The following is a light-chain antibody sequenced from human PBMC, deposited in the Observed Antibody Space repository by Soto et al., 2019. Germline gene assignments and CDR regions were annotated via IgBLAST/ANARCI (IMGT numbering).Light chain of an antibody. Sequence: ETVMTQSPATLSGSPGEIASLSCMASQSVYSSLAWYQHTPGQAPRVLIFGASSRAAGIPDRFSGGGSGTDFTLTISRLEPEDFAVYYCQQFSSYPLTFGGGTKVDIK. V-gene: IGKV3-20*01. CDR3: QQFSSYPLT. CDR2: GAS. J-gene: IGKJ4*01. CDR1: QSVYSS.